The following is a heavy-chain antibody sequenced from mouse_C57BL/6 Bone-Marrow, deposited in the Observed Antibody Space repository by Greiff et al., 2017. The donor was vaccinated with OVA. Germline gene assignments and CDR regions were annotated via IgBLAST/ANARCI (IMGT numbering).Heavy chain of an antibody. CDR1: GFTFSDYG. CDR2: ISNLAYSI. J-gene: IGHJ4*01. Sequence: EVKLQESGGGLVQPGGSLKLSCAASGFTFSDYGMAWVRQAPRKGPEWVAFISNLAYSIYYADTVTGRFTISRENAKNTLYLEMSSLRSEDTAMYYCARHGPFIYDGLYAMDYWGQGTSVTVSS. V-gene: IGHV5-15*01. CDR3: ARHGPFIYDGLYAMDY. D-gene: IGHD2-3*01.